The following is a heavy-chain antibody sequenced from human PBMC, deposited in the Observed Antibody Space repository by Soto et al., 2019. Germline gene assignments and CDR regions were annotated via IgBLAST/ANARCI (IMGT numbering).Heavy chain of an antibody. Sequence: SETLSLTCSVSGGSINTVGYYWTWIRQQPGKGLEWIGYIYYSGSRDYNPSLKSRVSMSVDASKNQFSLNLTSVTAADTAVYYCAKESGGYDSSTRYGLDVWGQGATVTVSS. D-gene: IGHD6-25*01. J-gene: IGHJ6*02. CDR3: AKESGGYDSSTRYGLDV. V-gene: IGHV4-31*03. CDR2: IYYSGSR. CDR1: GGSINTVGYY.